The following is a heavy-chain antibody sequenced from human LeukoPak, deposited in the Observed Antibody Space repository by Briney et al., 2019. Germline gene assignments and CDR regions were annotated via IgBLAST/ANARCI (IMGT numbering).Heavy chain of an antibody. D-gene: IGHD5-18*01. CDR1: GFTVSSNS. Sequence: GGSLRLSCTVSGFTVSSNSMSWVRQAPGKGLEWVSFIYSDNTHYSDSVKGRFTISRDNAKNSLYLQMNSLRAEDTAVYYCARDLRYRYGLFDYWGQGTLVTVSS. J-gene: IGHJ4*02. V-gene: IGHV3-53*01. CDR3: ARDLRYRYGLFDY. CDR2: IYSDNT.